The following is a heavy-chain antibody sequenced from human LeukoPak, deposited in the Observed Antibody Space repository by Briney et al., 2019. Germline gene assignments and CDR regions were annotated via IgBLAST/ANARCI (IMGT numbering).Heavy chain of an antibody. V-gene: IGHV1-18*01. Sequence: VASVKVSCKASGYTFTSYGISWVRQAPGQGLEWMGWISAYNGNTNYAQKLQGRVTMTTDTSTSTAYMELRSLRSDDTAVYYCARVGPRGYCSSTSCYLDAFDIWGQGTMVTVSS. CDR1: GYTFTSYG. D-gene: IGHD2-2*01. CDR3: ARVGPRGYCSSTSCYLDAFDI. J-gene: IGHJ3*02. CDR2: ISAYNGNT.